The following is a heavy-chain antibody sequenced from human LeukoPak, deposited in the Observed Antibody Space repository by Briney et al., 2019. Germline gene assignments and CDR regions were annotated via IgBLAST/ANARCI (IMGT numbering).Heavy chain of an antibody. D-gene: IGHD3-22*01. Sequence: GESLKISCKGSGYSFTHYWISWVRQMPGKGLEWMGRIDPSDSYTNYSPSFQGHVTISADKSISTAYLQWSSLKASDTAMYYCARDTSGYYDYWGQGTLVTVSS. CDR3: ARDTSGYYDY. J-gene: IGHJ4*02. V-gene: IGHV5-10-1*01. CDR1: GYSFTHYW. CDR2: IDPSDSYT.